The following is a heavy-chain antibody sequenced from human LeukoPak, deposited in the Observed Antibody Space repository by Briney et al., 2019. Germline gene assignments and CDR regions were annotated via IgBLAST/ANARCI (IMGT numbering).Heavy chain of an antibody. CDR1: GYTFTSYG. CDR2: ISAYNGNT. Sequence: ASVKVSCKASGYTFTSYGISWVRQAPGQGLEWMGWISAYNGNTNYAQKLQGRVTMTTDTSTSTVYMELSSPRSEDTAVYYCARGLGRYYDSSGYYSNWFDPWGQGTLVTVSS. D-gene: IGHD3-22*01. CDR3: ARGLGRYYDSSGYYSNWFDP. V-gene: IGHV1-18*01. J-gene: IGHJ5*02.